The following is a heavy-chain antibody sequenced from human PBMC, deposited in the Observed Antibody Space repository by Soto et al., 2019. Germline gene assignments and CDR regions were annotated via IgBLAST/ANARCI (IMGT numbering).Heavy chain of an antibody. V-gene: IGHV1-69*01. J-gene: IGHJ6*02. Sequence: QVQLVQSGAEVKKPGSSVKVSCKASGGTFSSYAISWVRQAPGQGLEWRGGIIPITGTANYAQKFQGRVTTTAEESTSTAYTELSSMRSEDTAVYYCARSQGSSTSLEIYYYYYYGMDFWGQGTTVTVSS. D-gene: IGHD2-2*01. CDR2: IIPITGTA. CDR3: ARSQGSSTSLEIYYYYYYGMDF. CDR1: GGTFSSYA.